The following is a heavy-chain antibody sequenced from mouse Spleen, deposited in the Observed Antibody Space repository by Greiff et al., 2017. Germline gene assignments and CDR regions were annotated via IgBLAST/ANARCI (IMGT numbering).Heavy chain of an antibody. V-gene: IGHV14-1*01. Sequence: EVQLQQSGAELVRPGASVKLSCTASGFNIKDYYMHWVKQRPEQGLEWIGRIDPEDGDTEYAPKFQGKATMTADTSSNTAYLQLSSLTSEDTAVYYCTTGGGDPAWFAYWGQGTLVTVSA. D-gene: IGHD2-13*01. CDR2: IDPEDGDT. J-gene: IGHJ3*01. CDR1: GFNIKDYY. CDR3: TTGGGDPAWFAY.